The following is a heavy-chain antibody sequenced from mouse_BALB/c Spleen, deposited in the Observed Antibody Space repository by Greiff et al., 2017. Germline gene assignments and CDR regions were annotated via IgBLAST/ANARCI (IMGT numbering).Heavy chain of an antibody. V-gene: IGHV2-6-7*01. J-gene: IGHJ4*01. D-gene: IGHD1-1*01. CDR3: AREIDYGSSYAMDY. Sequence: VKLMESGPGLVAPSQSLSITCTVSGFSLTGYGVNWVRQPPGKGLEWLGMIWGDGSTDYNSALKSRLSISKDNSKSQVFLKMNSLQTDDTARYYCAREIDYGSSYAMDYWGQGTSVTVSS. CDR2: IWGDGST. CDR1: GFSLTGYG.